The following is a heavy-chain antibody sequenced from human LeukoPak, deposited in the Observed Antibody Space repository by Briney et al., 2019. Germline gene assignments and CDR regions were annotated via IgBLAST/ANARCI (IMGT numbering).Heavy chain of an antibody. J-gene: IGHJ4*02. D-gene: IGHD5-18*01. CDR3: ARGYSYGYIFRY. CDR2: INHSGST. CDR1: GGSISNYY. Sequence: SETLSLTCTVSGGSISNYYWSWIRQPPGKGLEWIGEINHSGSTNYNPSLKSRVTISVDTSKNQFSLKLSSVTAADTAVYYCARGYSYGYIFRYWGQGTLVTVSS. V-gene: IGHV4-34*01.